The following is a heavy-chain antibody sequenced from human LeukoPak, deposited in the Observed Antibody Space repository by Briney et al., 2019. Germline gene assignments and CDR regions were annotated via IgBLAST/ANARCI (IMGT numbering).Heavy chain of an antibody. CDR3: ARDQLWLEGFDI. D-gene: IGHD5-18*01. J-gene: IGHJ3*02. CDR1: GYTFTGYY. Sequence: ASVKVSCKASGYTFTGYYMHWVRQAPGQGLEWMGWISPNSGGTNYAQKFQGRVTMTRDTSISTAYMELSRLRSDDTAVYYCARDQLWLEGFDIWGQGTMVTVSS. CDR2: ISPNSGGT. V-gene: IGHV1-2*02.